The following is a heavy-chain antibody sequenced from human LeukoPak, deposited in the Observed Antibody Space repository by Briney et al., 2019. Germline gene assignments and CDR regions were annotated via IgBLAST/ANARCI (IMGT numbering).Heavy chain of an antibody. CDR2: IYYSGST. CDR1: GGSISSYY. CDR3: ARHDPGGWYGPFDY. J-gene: IGHJ4*02. Sequence: SETLSLTCTASGGSISSYYWSWIRQPPGKGLDWIGYIYYSGSTNYNPSLKSRVTISVDTSKNQFSLKLSSVTAADTAVYYCARHDPGGWYGPFDYWGQGTLVTVSS. D-gene: IGHD6-19*01. V-gene: IGHV4-59*08.